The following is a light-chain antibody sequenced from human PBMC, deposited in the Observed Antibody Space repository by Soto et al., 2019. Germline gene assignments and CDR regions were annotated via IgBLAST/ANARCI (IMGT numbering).Light chain of an antibody. V-gene: IGKV3-15*01. CDR2: DVS. J-gene: IGKJ5*01. CDR1: QSARSS. Sequence: EFVRTKYRTSVAESPGERPGLPCRASQSARSSLGWYQQKPGQPPSLLIYDVSIRATGIPARFNGSGSGTEFTLTIISLQSEDFAVFYCQQYNQWPITFGQGTRLEIK. CDR3: QQYNQWPIT.